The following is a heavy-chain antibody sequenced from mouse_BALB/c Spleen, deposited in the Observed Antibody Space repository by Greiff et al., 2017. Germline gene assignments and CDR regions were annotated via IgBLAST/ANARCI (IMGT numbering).Heavy chain of an antibody. J-gene: IGHJ3*01. Sequence: VVESGGGLVQPGGSRKLSCAASGFTFSDYGMAWVRQAPGKGPEWVAFISNLAYSIYYADTVTGRFTISRENAKNTLYLEMSSLRSEDTAMYYCARVSDGYYSWFAYWGQGTLVTVSA. V-gene: IGHV5-15*02. CDR3: ARVSDGYYSWFAY. CDR2: ISNLAYSI. CDR1: GFTFSDYG. D-gene: IGHD2-3*01.